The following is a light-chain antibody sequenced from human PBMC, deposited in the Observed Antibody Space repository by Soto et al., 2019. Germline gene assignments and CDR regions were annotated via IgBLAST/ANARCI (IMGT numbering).Light chain of an antibody. J-gene: IGKJ1*01. CDR2: TAS. CDR1: QSIISC. V-gene: IGKV1-5*03. Sequence: DIQMTQSPSTLSASVGDRVTITCRASQSIISCLAWYQQKPGKAPKLLIYTASSLESGVPSRFSGSGSGTEFTLTISSLQPDDFATYYCQQYNSYSGTFGQGTKVEIK. CDR3: QQYNSYSGT.